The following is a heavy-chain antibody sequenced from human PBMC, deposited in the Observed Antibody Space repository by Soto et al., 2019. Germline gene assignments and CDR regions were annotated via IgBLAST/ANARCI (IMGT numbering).Heavy chain of an antibody. D-gene: IGHD3-10*01. CDR1: GYTFTSYA. V-gene: IGHV1-3*01. CDR2: INAGNGNT. J-gene: IGHJ5*02. CDR3: ARSDRITMVRGVDNWFDP. Sequence: ASVKVSCKASGYTFTSYAMHWVRQAPGQRHEWMGWINAGNGNTKYSQKFQGRVTITRDTSASTAYMELSSLRSEDTAVYYCARSDRITMVRGVDNWFDPWGQGTLVTVSS.